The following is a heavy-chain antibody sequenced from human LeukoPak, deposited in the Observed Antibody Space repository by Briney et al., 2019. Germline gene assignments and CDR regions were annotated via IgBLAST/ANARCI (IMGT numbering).Heavy chain of an antibody. CDR3: AREITHSS. V-gene: IGHV3-30*04. D-gene: IGHD2-21*01. Sequence: PGGSLRLSCEASGFTFSTYAMHWVRQAPGKGLEWVAVISYDASKKYYADSVRGRFTISRDNSKNTLYLQMTSLRAEDTAVYYCAREITHSSWGQGTMVTVSS. CDR2: ISYDASKK. J-gene: IGHJ3*01. CDR1: GFTFSTYA.